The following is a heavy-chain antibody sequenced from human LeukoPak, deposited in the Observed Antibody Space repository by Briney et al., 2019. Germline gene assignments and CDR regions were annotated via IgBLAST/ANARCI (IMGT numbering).Heavy chain of an antibody. CDR3: ARDVGARLPGY. D-gene: IGHD6-6*01. CDR1: DYSISSGYGYY. J-gene: IGHJ4*02. CDR2: IYHSGIT. V-gene: IGHV4-38-2*02. Sequence: SETLSLTCTVSDYSISSGYGYYWGWIRQPPGKGLEWIGNIYHSGITYYNHFNSSLKSRVTISIDTSKNQFSLRLTSVTAADTAVYYCARDVGARLPGYWGQGTLVTVSS.